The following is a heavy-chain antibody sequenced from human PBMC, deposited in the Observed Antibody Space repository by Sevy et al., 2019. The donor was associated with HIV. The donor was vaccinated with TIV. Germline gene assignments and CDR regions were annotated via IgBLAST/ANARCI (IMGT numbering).Heavy chain of an antibody. CDR2: ISPFSGDT. CDR3: ASGRGQIPNMPARWFDP. Sequence: ASVKVSCKAFGYVFASYGISWVRQAPGQGLEWMGWISPFSGDTKYAQKFQGRVTMTTDTSTATAYMEVRSLRADDTAVHDGASGRGQIPNMPARWFDPWGQGTLVTASS. V-gene: IGHV1-18*01. CDR1: GYVFASYG. J-gene: IGHJ5*02. D-gene: IGHD2-2*01.